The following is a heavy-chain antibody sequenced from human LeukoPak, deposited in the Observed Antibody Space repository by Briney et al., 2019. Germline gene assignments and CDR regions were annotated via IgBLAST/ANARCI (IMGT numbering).Heavy chain of an antibody. CDR3: ARGSGSSSSGIDY. V-gene: IGHV3-33*01. CDR2: IWYDGSNK. CDR1: GFTFSSYG. D-gene: IGHD6-6*01. Sequence: GGSLRLSCAASGFTFSSYGMHWVRQAPGKGLEWVAVIWYDGSNKYYADSVKGRFTISRDNSKNTLYLQMNSLRAEDTAVYYCARGSGSSSSGIDYWGQGTLVTVSS. J-gene: IGHJ4*02.